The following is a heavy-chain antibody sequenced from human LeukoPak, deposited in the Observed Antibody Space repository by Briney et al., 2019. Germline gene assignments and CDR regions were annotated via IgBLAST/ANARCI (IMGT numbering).Heavy chain of an antibody. V-gene: IGHV3-7*03. CDR2: IKQDGSEK. CDR1: GFTLSTYW. CDR3: ARAEWSNWYFDL. J-gene: IGHJ2*01. Sequence: GGSLRLSCAASGFTLSTYWMNWVRQAPGKGLEWVANIKQDGSEKYYVDSVKGRFTLSRDSAKNSLYLQMNSLRAEDTAVYYCARAEWSNWYFDLWGRGTLVTVSS. D-gene: IGHD3-3*01.